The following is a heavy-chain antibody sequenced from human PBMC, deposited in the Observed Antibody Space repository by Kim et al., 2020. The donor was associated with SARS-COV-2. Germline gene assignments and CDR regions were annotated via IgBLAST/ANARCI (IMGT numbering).Heavy chain of an antibody. Sequence: YAAPVKGRLTISRDDSKNTLYLQMNSLKTEDTAVYYCTTEQTMVRGVTPYWGQGTLVTVSS. CDR3: TTEQTMVRGVTPY. V-gene: IGHV3-15*01. J-gene: IGHJ4*02. D-gene: IGHD3-10*01.